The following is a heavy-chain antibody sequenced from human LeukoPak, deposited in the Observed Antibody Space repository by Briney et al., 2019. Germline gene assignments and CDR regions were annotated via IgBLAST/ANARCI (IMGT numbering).Heavy chain of an antibody. D-gene: IGHD4/OR15-4a*01. CDR2: INEDGSQK. CDR1: GFRFSYFW. V-gene: IGHV3-7*03. J-gene: IGHJ4*02. Sequence: PGGSLRLSCEASGFRFSYFWMSWVRQAPGKGLEWVANINEDGSQKYYVDSVKGRFTISRDNSKNTLYLQMNSLRAEDTAVYYCARRAGAYSHPYDYWGQGTLVTVSS. CDR3: ARRAGAYSHPYDY.